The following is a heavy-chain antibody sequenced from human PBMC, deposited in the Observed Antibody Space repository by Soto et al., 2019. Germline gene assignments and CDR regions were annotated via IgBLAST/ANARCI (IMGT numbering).Heavy chain of an antibody. CDR1: GFTFSSYA. Sequence: GGSLRLSCAASGFTFSSYAMSWVRQAPGKGLEWVSAISGSGGSTYYADSVKGRFTISRDNSKNTLYLQMNSLRAEDTAVYYCAKLKGDYYGSGSTKRGYMDVWGKGTTVTVSS. V-gene: IGHV3-23*01. D-gene: IGHD3-10*01. CDR3: AKLKGDYYGSGSTKRGYMDV. CDR2: ISGSGGST. J-gene: IGHJ6*03.